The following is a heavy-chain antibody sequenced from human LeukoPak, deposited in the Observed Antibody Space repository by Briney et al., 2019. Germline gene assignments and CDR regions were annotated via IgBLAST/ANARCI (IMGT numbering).Heavy chain of an antibody. CDR1: GGSISSSSYY. Sequence: SETLSLTCTVSGGSISSSSYYWGLIRQPPGKGLEWIGSIYYSGSTYYNPSLKSRVTISVDTSKNQFSLKLSSVTAADTAVYYCARHFGSFTLAFDIWGQGTMVTVSS. CDR3: ARHFGSFTLAFDI. D-gene: IGHD3-10*01. J-gene: IGHJ3*02. V-gene: IGHV4-39*01. CDR2: IYYSGST.